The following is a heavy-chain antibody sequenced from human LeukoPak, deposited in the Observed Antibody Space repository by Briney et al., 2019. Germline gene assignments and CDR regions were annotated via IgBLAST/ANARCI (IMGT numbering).Heavy chain of an antibody. CDR1: GFTFSSSA. D-gene: IGHD2-2*01. Sequence: GGSLRLSCEASGFTFSSSAMTWVRQAPGKGLEWVSSISIDVDKTYYADSVKGRVTISRDNSKTTLYLQMNRLRAEDTAVYYCAKFSRSYCSSTRCSKYFDYWGQGTLVTVSS. CDR3: AKFSRSYCSSTRCSKYFDY. CDR2: ISIDVDKT. V-gene: IGHV3-23*01. J-gene: IGHJ4*02.